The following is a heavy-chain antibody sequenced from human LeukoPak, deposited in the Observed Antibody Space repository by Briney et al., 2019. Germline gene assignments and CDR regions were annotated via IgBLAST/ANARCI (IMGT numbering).Heavy chain of an antibody. CDR3: ANHEDYGSGSYYHYYYYGMDV. J-gene: IGHJ6*02. V-gene: IGHV3-23*01. CDR1: GFTFSSYA. Sequence: GGSLRLSCAASGFTFSSYAMSWVRQAPGKGLEWVSAISGSGGSTYYADSVKGRFTISRDNSKNTLYPQMNSLRAEDTAVYYCANHEDYGSGSYYHYYYYGMDVRGQGTTVTVSS. D-gene: IGHD3-10*01. CDR2: ISGSGGST.